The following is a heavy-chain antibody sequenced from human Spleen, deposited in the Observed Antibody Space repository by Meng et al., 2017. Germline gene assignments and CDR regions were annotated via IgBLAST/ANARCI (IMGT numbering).Heavy chain of an antibody. V-gene: IGHV7-4-1*02. CDR3: ARHRSSSWSDY. Sequence: VQLVQPGSELKKPGASVKVSCKASGYSFTAYAMAWVRQVPGQGLEWMGWINTYNGNPTYAQDFTGRFVFSLDTSVSTAYLQISGLKAEDTAVYYCARHRSSSWSDYWGQGTLVTVSS. CDR1: GYSFTAYA. D-gene: IGHD6-13*01. J-gene: IGHJ4*02. CDR2: INTYNGNP.